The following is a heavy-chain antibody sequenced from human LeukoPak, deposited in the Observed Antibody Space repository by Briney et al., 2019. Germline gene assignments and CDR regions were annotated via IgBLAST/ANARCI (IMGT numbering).Heavy chain of an antibody. J-gene: IGHJ4*02. CDR1: GYTFTNYY. CDR2: INLIAGLT. Sequence: ASVXXXCKASGYTFTNYYXHWLRQXPXXGXEXMGXINLIAGLTHYAPKFQGRVTMTRDTSTSTVYMELSSLGSEDTAVYYCARQQGVQYLNFDYWGQGALVTVSS. V-gene: IGHV1-46*01. D-gene: IGHD3-10*01. CDR3: ARQQGVQYLNFDY.